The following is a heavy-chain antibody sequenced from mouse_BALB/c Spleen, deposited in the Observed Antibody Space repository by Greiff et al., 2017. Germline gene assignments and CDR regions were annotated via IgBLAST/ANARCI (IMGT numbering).Heavy chain of an antibody. J-gene: IGHJ3*01. CDR2: NSSGGSYT. D-gene: IGHD2-14*01. CDR1: GFTFSSYG. Sequence: EVQGVESGGDLVKPGGSLKLSCAASGFTFSSYGMSWVRQTTEKRLEWVATNSSGGSYTYYPDSVKERFTISSDNTKNTLYLQMRSLKSEDTAMYYCAGQLHYRYDAFAYWGQGTLVTVAA. CDR3: AGQLHYRYDAFAY. V-gene: IGHV5-6*01.